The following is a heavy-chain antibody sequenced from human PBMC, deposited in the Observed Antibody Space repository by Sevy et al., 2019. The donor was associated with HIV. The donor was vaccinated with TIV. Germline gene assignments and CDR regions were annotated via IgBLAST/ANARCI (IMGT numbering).Heavy chain of an antibody. CDR2: ISSSGSTI. V-gene: IGHV3-11*01. J-gene: IGHJ4*02. D-gene: IGHD4-17*01. CDR1: GFTFSDYY. CDR3: ARDRGDHYGEVEDYFDY. Sequence: GGSLRLSCAASGFTFSDYYMSWICQAPGKGLEWVSYISSSGSTIYYADSVKGRFTISRDNAKNSLYLQMNSLRAEDTTVYYCARDRGDHYGEVEDYFDYWGQGTLVTVSS.